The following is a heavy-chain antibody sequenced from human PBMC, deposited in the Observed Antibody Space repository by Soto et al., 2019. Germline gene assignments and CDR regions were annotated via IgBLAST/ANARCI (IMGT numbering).Heavy chain of an antibody. Sequence: ASVKVSCKASGYSFTGFHIHWVRQAPGQGLEWMGWINPNGGGRNYAQKFQGWVTMTRDTSISTAYMELSRLKSDDTAVYYCARGSVGPTTDFDYWGQGTLVTVSS. J-gene: IGHJ4*02. CDR1: GYSFTGFH. CDR2: INPNGGGR. CDR3: ARGSVGPTTDFDY. V-gene: IGHV1-2*04. D-gene: IGHD1-26*01.